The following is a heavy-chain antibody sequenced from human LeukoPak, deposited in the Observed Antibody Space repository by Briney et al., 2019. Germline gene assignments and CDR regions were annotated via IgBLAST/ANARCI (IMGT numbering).Heavy chain of an antibody. Sequence: GRSLRLSCAASGFTFSSYAMHWVRQAPAKGLEWVAVISYDGSNKYYADSVKGRFTISRDNSKNTLYLQMNSLRAEDTAVYYCARGETNAGWSTTFDYWGQGTLVTVSS. V-gene: IGHV3-30*04. J-gene: IGHJ4*02. D-gene: IGHD2-2*01. CDR1: GFTFSSYA. CDR3: ARGETNAGWSTTFDY. CDR2: ISYDGSNK.